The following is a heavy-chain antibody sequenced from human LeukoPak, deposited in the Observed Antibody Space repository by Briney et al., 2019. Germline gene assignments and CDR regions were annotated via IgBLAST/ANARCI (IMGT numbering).Heavy chain of an antibody. V-gene: IGHV4-34*01. Sequence: SETLSLTCAVYGGSFSGYYWSWIRQPPGKGLEWIGEINHSGSTNYNPSLKSRVTISVDTSKNQFSLKLSSVTAADTAVYYCKLGIDSYYYYYMDVWGKGTTVTVSS. CDR3: KLGIDSYYYYYMDV. J-gene: IGHJ6*03. D-gene: IGHD7-27*01. CDR2: INHSGST. CDR1: GGSFSGYY.